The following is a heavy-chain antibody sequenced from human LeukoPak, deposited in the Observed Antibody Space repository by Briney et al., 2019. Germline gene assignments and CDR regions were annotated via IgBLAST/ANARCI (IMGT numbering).Heavy chain of an antibody. V-gene: IGHV3-21*01. D-gene: IGHD3-9*01. CDR2: ISSSSSYI. CDR3: ASIMLRYFDWANRGDFDY. Sequence: PGGSLRLSCAASGFTFSSYSMNWVRQAPGKGLEWVSSISSSSSYIYYADSVKGRFTISRDNAKNSLYLQMNSLRAEDTAVYYCASIMLRYFDWANRGDFDYWGQGTLVTVSS. CDR1: GFTFSSYS. J-gene: IGHJ4*02.